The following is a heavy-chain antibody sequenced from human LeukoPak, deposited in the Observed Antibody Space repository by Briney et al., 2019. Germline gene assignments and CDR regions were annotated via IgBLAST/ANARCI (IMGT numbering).Heavy chain of an antibody. CDR1: GFTFSSDA. Sequence: GGSLRLSCAASGFTFSSDAMHWVRQAPGKGLEWVAVISYDGSNKYYADSVKGRFTISRDNSKNTLYLQTNSLRAEDTAVYYCARVSYSSSGYWGQGTLVTVSS. J-gene: IGHJ4*02. CDR2: ISYDGSNK. CDR3: ARVSYSSSGY. V-gene: IGHV3-30-3*01. D-gene: IGHD6-6*01.